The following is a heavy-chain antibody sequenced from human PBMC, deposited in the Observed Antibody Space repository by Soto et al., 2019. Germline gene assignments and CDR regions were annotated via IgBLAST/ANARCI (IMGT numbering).Heavy chain of an antibody. D-gene: IGHD6-13*01. CDR2: ISAYNANT. V-gene: IGHV1-18*01. J-gene: IGHJ4*02. Sequence: VASVKVSCKASGYTFSSYGISWVRQAPGQGLEWMGWISAYNANTNYAQKLQDRVTMTTDTSTSTAYMELRSLRSDDTAVYYCARLSAAAGTSVLDYWGQGTLVTVSS. CDR1: GYTFSSYG. CDR3: ARLSAAAGTSVLDY.